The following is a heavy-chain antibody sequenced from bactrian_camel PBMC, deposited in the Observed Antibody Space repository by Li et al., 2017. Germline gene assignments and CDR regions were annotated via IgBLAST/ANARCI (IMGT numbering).Heavy chain of an antibody. CDR3: AATRYVCAGRWDTASGIFSRGY. V-gene: IGHV3S53*01. D-gene: IGHD3*01. CDR1: GFRERHYC. Sequence: QVQLVESGGGSVQAGGSLTLSCVASGFRERHYCLGWFRQAPGKERKEEREGVATINSDGSTSYSDSVKGRFTISQDGAKQTVYLEMNDLKPEDTAIYYCAATRYVCAGRWDTASGIFSRGYWGQGTQVTVS. J-gene: IGHJ6*01. CDR2: INSDGST.